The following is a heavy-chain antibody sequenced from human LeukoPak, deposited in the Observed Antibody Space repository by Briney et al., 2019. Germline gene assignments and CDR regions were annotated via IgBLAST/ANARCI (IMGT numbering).Heavy chain of an antibody. CDR3: ARVRDSSGYPGYFDY. CDR2: INPNSGGT. D-gene: IGHD3-22*01. CDR1: GYTFISFD. Sequence: GASVKVSCKASGYTFISFDIDWVRQAPGQGLEWMGWINPNSGGTNYAQKFQGRVTMTRDTSISTAYMELSRLRSDDTAVYYCARVRDSSGYPGYFDYWGQGTLVTVSS. J-gene: IGHJ4*02. V-gene: IGHV1-2*02.